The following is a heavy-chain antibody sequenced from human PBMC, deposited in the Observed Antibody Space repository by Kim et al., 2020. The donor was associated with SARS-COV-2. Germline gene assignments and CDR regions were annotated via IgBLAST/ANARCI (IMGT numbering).Heavy chain of an antibody. CDR1: GFTFSSYG. J-gene: IGHJ4*02. CDR3: ARGYGGEQGYYVDL. V-gene: IGHV3-33*01. Sequence: GGSLRLSCAASGFTFSSYGMHWVRQAPGKGLEWLAVIWYVGSNKYYADSVKGRFTISRDNSKNTLYLQMNSLRAEDTAVYYCARGYGGEQGYYVDLWGQG. D-gene: IGHD3-16*01. CDR2: IWYVGSNK.